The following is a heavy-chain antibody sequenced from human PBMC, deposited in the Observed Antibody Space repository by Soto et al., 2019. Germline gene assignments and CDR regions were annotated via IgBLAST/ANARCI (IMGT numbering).Heavy chain of an antibody. D-gene: IGHD2-21*01. CDR1: GGSFSGYY. Sequence: SETLSLTCAVYGGSFSGYYWSWIRQPPGKGLEWIGEINHSGSTNYNPSLKSRVTISVDTSKNQFSLKLSSVTAADTAVYYCARTSYCGGDCYFTAGTDAFDIWGQGTMVTVSS. V-gene: IGHV4-34*01. CDR3: ARTSYCGGDCYFTAGTDAFDI. J-gene: IGHJ3*02. CDR2: INHSGST.